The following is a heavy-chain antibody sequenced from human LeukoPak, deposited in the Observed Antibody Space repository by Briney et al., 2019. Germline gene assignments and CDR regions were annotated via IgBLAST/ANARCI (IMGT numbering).Heavy chain of an antibody. J-gene: IGHJ3*02. CDR3: ASSGLYDAFDI. CDR2: IFYSGST. V-gene: IGHV4-39*07. CDR1: GGSISTSNYY. Sequence: SETLSLTCTVSGGSISTSNYYWGWIRQPPGKGLEWIGNIFYSGSTYYSPSLRSRVTISLDTSRNQFSLKLNSVTAADTAVYYCASSGLYDAFDIWGQGTMVTVSS. D-gene: IGHD5-12*01.